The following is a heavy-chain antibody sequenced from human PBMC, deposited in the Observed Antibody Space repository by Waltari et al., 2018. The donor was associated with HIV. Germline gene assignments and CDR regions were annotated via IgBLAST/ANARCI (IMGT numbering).Heavy chain of an antibody. Sequence: QVQLQQWGAGLLKPSETLSLTCAVYGGSFSGYYWSWIRQPPGKGLEWIGEINHSGSTNYNPALKSRVTISVDTSKNQFSLKLSSVTAADTAVYYCARARGAAGMGAEWGYWGQGTLVTVSS. V-gene: IGHV4-34*01. J-gene: IGHJ4*02. CDR2: INHSGST. D-gene: IGHD6-13*01. CDR3: ARARGAAGMGAEWGY. CDR1: GGSFSGYY.